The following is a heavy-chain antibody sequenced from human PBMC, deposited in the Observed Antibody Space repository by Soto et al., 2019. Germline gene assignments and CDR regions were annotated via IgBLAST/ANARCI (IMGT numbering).Heavy chain of an antibody. Sequence: PSETLSLTCTVSGGSISRGGYYWSWIRQHPGKGLEWIGYIYYSGSTYYNPSLKSRVTISVDTSKNQFSLKLSSVTAADTAVYYCARCSQYPVTPFAYRGQGTLVTVSS. V-gene: IGHV4-31*03. CDR3: ARCSQYPVTPFAY. CDR2: IYYSGST. D-gene: IGHD4-17*01. CDR1: GGSISRGGYY. J-gene: IGHJ4*02.